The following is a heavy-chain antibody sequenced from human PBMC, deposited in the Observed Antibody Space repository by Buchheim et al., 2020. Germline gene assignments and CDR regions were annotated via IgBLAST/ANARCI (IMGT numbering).Heavy chain of an antibody. CDR2: ISGSDGST. V-gene: IGHV3-23*01. J-gene: IGHJ6*02. D-gene: IGHD3-3*01. Sequence: QLLESGGGLVQPGGSLRLSCAASGFTFRSYAMSWVRQAPGKGLEWVSTISGSDGSTFYADSVKGLFTISRENSKTRRYLQMNSLRAEDTAVYYCAKDSPPNYDFWSGIKYGMDVWGQGTT. CDR1: GFTFRSYA. CDR3: AKDSPPNYDFWSGIKYGMDV.